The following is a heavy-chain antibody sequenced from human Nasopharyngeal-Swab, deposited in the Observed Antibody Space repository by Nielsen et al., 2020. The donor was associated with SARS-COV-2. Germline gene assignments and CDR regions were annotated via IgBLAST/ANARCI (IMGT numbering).Heavy chain of an antibody. CDR2: IYSGGST. V-gene: IGHV3-53*01. J-gene: IGHJ4*02. D-gene: IGHD2-15*01. CDR3: ARDRGGGSYSDY. Sequence: WIRQPPGKGLEWVSVIYSGGSTYYADSVKGRFTISRDNAKNSLYLQMNSLRAEDTAVYYCARDRGGGSYSDYWGQGTLVTVSS.